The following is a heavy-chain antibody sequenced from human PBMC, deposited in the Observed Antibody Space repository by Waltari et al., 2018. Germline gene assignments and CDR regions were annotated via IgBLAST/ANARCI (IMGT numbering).Heavy chain of an antibody. D-gene: IGHD2-2*01. CDR1: GLTVRSND. Sequence: EVQLVESGGGLVQPGGSLRLSCVASGLTVRSNDMSWVRQGPGEGRESVSVIYGGGRTFYADSVKGRFTISRDNAKTALYLRMSSLRAEDTAVYCCASCSRSSCYQGGFDYWGQGTLVTFTS. J-gene: IGHJ4*02. CDR2: IYGGGRT. CDR3: ASCSRSSCYQGGFDY. V-gene: IGHV3-53*01.